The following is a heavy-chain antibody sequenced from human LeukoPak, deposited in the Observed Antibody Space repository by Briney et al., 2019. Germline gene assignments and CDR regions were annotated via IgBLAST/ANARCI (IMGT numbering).Heavy chain of an antibody. CDR2: ISGSGGST. D-gene: IGHD6-13*01. J-gene: IGHJ6*02. CDR3: AKDRLNSPTWYLTYYYYYGMDV. Sequence: GGSLRLSCAASGFTFSSYAMSWVRQAPGKGLEWVSAISGSGGSTYYADSVKGRFTISRDNSKNTLYLQMNSLRAEDTAVYYCAKDRLNSPTWYLTYYYYYGMDVWGQGTTVTVSS. V-gene: IGHV3-23*01. CDR1: GFTFSSYA.